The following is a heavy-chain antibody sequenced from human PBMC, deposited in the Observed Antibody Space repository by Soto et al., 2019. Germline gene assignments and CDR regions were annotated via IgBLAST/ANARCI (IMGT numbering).Heavy chain of an antibody. CDR2: IYHSGST. CDR3: ARVSGSYYYGMDV. Sequence: QVQLQESGPGLVKPSGTLSLTCAVSGGSISSSNWWSWVRQPPGMGLGWIGEIYHSGSTNYTPPLKSRVTISVDKSKTQFSLKLSSVTTADTAVYYCARVSGSYYYGMDVWGQGTTVTVS. CDR1: GGSISSSNW. D-gene: IGHD1-26*01. V-gene: IGHV4-4*02. J-gene: IGHJ6*02.